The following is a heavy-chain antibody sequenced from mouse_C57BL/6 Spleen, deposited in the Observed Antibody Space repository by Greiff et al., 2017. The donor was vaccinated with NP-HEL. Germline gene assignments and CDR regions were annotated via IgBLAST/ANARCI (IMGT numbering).Heavy chain of an antibody. V-gene: IGHV1-26*01. Sequence: EVQLQQSGPELVKPGASVKISCKASGYTFTDYYMNWVKQSHGKSLEWIGDINPNNGGTSYNQKFKGKATLTVDKSSSTAYMELRSLTSEDSAVYYCARHYDYTRFAYWGQGTLVTVSA. CDR1: GYTFTDYY. J-gene: IGHJ3*01. D-gene: IGHD2-4*01. CDR3: ARHYDYTRFAY. CDR2: INPNNGGT.